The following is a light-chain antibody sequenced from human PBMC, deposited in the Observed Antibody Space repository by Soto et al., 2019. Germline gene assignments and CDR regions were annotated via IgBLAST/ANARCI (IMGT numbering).Light chain of an antibody. CDR3: QKYLSALWT. CDR2: AAS. V-gene: IGKV1-8*01. J-gene: IGKJ1*01. CDR1: QGISSY. Sequence: AIRMTQSPSSFSASTGYRFTITCRASQGISSYLAWYQQKPGKAPKLLIYAASTLQSGVPSRFSGSGSGTDFTLTISCLQSEDVATYYCQKYLSALWTFGQGTKGDIK.